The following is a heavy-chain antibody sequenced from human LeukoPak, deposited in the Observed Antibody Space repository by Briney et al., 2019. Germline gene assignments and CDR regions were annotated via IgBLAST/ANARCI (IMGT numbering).Heavy chain of an antibody. J-gene: IGHJ4*02. CDR2: TYYRSKWYT. Sequence: SQTLSLTCAISGDSVPSNSAAWNWIRQSPSSGLEWLGRTYYRSKWYTDYAVSVRSRITINPDTSKNQFSLQLNSVTPENTAVYYCARYPTGWYLDYWGQGTLVTVSS. CDR1: GDSVPSNSAA. D-gene: IGHD6-19*01. V-gene: IGHV6-1*01. CDR3: ARYPTGWYLDY.